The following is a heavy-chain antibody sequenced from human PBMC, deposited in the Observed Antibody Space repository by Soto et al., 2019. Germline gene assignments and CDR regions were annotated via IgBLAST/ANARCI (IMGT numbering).Heavy chain of an antibody. D-gene: IGHD6-19*01. CDR3: ARAVAVPASCDY. CDR1: GYSFTSYA. CDR2: INAGNGNT. V-gene: IGHV1-3*05. Sequence: QVQLVQSGAEEKKPGASVKVSCKASGYSFTSYAMHWVRQAPGQRLEWMGWINAGNGNTKYSQKFQGRVTITRDTSASTAYMELSSLRSEDTAMYYFARAVAVPASCDYWGQGTLVTVSS. J-gene: IGHJ4*02.